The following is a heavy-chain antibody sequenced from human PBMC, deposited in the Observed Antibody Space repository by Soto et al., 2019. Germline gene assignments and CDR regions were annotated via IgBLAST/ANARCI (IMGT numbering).Heavy chain of an antibody. CDR3: VRDVPAAGTDWFDP. D-gene: IGHD6-13*01. CDR2: LHSTGAT. CDR1: GGSINNYW. Sequence: LSLTCTVSGGSINNYWWSWIRQAADKRLEWIGRLHSTGATNYNPSLRSRVTMSVDKSKNQFSLNLASVTAADTAVYYCVRDVPAAGTDWFDPWGQGTLVTVS. V-gene: IGHV4-4*07. J-gene: IGHJ5*02.